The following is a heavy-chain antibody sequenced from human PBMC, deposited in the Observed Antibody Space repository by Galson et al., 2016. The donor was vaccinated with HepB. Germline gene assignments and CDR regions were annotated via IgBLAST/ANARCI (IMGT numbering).Heavy chain of an antibody. Sequence: SLRLSCAGSGFSFNDYAMNWVRQAPGTGLDWVSGISRSGDVPYYADSVKGRFRISRDNARSTVYLEMNSLRVDDSAVYYCAKVQGGYSVFWGQGMLVSVSS. J-gene: IGHJ4*02. CDR1: GFSFNDYA. CDR2: ISRSGDVP. CDR3: AKVQGGYSVF. V-gene: IGHV3-23*01. D-gene: IGHD5/OR15-5a*01.